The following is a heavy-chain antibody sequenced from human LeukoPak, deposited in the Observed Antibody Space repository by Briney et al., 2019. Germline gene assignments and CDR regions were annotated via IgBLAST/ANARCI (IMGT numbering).Heavy chain of an antibody. Sequence: SQTLSLTCTVSGGSISNGPYYWTWIRQHPGKGLEWIGYISSSVNTYYNPSLNSRVTILLDTSKKQFSLKLSSVTAADTAVYYCARGAAYCGGDCYPRWFDPWGQGIPVTVSS. CDR3: ARGAAYCGGDCYPRWFDP. D-gene: IGHD2-21*02. V-gene: IGHV4-31*03. CDR1: GGSISNGPYY. J-gene: IGHJ5*02. CDR2: ISSSVNT.